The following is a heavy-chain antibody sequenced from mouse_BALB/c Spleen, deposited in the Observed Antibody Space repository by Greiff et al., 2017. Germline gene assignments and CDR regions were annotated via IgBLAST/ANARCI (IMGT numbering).Heavy chain of an antibody. CDR2: IYPGSGST. CDR1: GYNFTSYW. CDR3: ARWDFAY. Sequence: QVQLQQPGAELVKPGTSVKLSCKASGYNFTSYWINWVKLRPGQGLEWIGDIYPGSGSTNYNEKFKSKTTLTVDTSSSTAYMQLSILASEDSALYYCARWDFAYWGQGTLVTVSA. V-gene: IGHV1-55*01. D-gene: IGHD4-1*01. J-gene: IGHJ3*01.